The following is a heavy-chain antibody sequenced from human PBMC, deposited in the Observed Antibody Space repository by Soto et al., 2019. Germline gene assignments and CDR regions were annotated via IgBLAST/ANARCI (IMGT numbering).Heavy chain of an antibody. CDR2: ISYDGSNK. Sequence: QVQLVESGGGMVQPGRSLRLSCAASGFTFSNYGMHWVRQAPGKGLEWVAVISYDGSNKYYADSVKGRFTISRDNSKNTLYLQMNSLRAEDTAVYYCAREGVDTAMGSPFDYWGQGTLVTVSS. CDR1: GFTFSNYG. V-gene: IGHV3-30*03. D-gene: IGHD5-18*01. J-gene: IGHJ4*02. CDR3: AREGVDTAMGSPFDY.